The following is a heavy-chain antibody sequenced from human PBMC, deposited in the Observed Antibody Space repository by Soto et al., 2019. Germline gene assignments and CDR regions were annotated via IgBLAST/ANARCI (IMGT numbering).Heavy chain of an antibody. V-gene: IGHV3-23*01. J-gene: IGHJ4*02. CDR1: GFTFSSYS. CDR2: ISGSGGST. CDR3: AKDLKQWLVFDY. D-gene: IGHD6-19*01. Sequence: GGSLRLSCAASGFTFSSYSMNWVRQAPGKGLEWVSAISGSGGSTYYADSVKGRFTISRDNSKNTLYLQMNSLRAEDTAVYYCAKDLKQWLVFDYWGQGTLVTVSS.